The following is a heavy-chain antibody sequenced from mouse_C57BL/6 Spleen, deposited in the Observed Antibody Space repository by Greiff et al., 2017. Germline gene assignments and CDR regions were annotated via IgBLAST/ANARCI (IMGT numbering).Heavy chain of an antibody. J-gene: IGHJ3*01. CDR3: ARVDYYGRGFAY. D-gene: IGHD1-1*01. Sequence: VQLQQPGAELVKPGASVKMSCKASGYTFTSYWITWVKQRPGQGLEWIGDIYPGSGSTNYNEKFKSKATLTVDTSSSTAYMQLSSLTSEDSAVYYCARVDYYGRGFAYWGQGTLVTLSA. V-gene: IGHV1-55*01. CDR1: GYTFTSYW. CDR2: IYPGSGST.